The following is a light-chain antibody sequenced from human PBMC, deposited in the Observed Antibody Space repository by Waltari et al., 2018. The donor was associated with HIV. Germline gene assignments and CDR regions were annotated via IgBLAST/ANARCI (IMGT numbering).Light chain of an antibody. CDR2: EVS. CDR3: CSYVGVVNSFVL. CDR1: SSNL. J-gene: IGLJ2*01. Sequence: QSALTQPASVSGSPGQSITISCTGTSSNLVSRYQQHPGKAPKLIIYEVSKRPSGVSDRFSASKSGNTASLTISGLQAQDEADYHCCSYVGVVNSFVLFGGGTKLTVL. V-gene: IGLV2-23*02.